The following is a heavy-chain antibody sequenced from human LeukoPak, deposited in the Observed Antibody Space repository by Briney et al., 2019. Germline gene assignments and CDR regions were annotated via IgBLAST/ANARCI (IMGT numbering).Heavy chain of an antibody. CDR3: ARGRRSGLSGAVDH. CDR2: VNHSGNI. D-gene: IGHD6-19*01. CDR1: GGPFSAYY. Sequence: PSETLSPTCAVYGGPFSAYYWFWIRQPPGKGLEWLGEVNHSGNINYNPSLKSRITISVDTSKNQFSLRVTSVTAADTAVYYCARGRRSGLSGAVDHWGQGTLVTVSS. V-gene: IGHV4-34*01. J-gene: IGHJ5*02.